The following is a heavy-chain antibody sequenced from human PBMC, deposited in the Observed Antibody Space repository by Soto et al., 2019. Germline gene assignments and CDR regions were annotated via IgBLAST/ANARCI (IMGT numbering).Heavy chain of an antibody. V-gene: IGHV3-33*01. CDR2: IWYDGSNK. D-gene: IGHD1-1*01. CDR3: ARGTTGTTLNY. CDR1: GFTFSSYG. J-gene: IGHJ4*02. Sequence: GGSLRLSCAASGFTFSSYGMHWVRQAPGKGLEWVAVIWYDGSNKYYADSVKGRFTISRDNSKNTLYLQMNSLRAEDTAVYYCARGTTGTTLNYWGQGTLVTVSS.